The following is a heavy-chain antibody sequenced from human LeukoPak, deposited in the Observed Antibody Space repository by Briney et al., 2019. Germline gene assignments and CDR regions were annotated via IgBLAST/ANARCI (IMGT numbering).Heavy chain of an antibody. CDR3: ARELTDIQH. V-gene: IGHV3-53*01. Sequence: PPGGSLRLSCAASGFTFSNAWMSWVRQAPGKGLEWVSFIYSGGSTFYADSVKGRFTISRDNSKNTLYLQMNNLRAEDTAMYYCARELTDIQHWGQGTLVTVSS. CDR1: GFTFSNAW. CDR2: IYSGGST. J-gene: IGHJ1*01.